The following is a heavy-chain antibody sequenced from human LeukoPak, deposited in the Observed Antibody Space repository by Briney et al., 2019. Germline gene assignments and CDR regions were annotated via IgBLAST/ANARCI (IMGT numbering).Heavy chain of an antibody. V-gene: IGHV3-21*01. CDR2: ISSRSDYI. CDR1: GFTFSSYS. Sequence: GGSLRLSCVASGFTFSSYSMNWVRQAPGKGLEWVSSISSRSDYIFYADSVKGRFTISRDNAKNSLFLQMNSLRAEDTAVYYCARDFIAAAGNYYYSYLDVWGNGTTVTVSS. D-gene: IGHD6-13*01. J-gene: IGHJ6*03. CDR3: ARDFIAAAGNYYYSYLDV.